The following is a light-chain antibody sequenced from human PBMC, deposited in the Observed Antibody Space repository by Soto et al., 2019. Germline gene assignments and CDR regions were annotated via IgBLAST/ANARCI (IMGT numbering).Light chain of an antibody. CDR2: AAS. Sequence: DIQLTQSPSFLSASVGDRVTITCRASQGISSYLAWYQQKPGKPPKRLIYAASTLQSGVPSRFSGSGSETDFTLTISSLQPEDFATYYCQQLNSYPFLTFGGGTKVEIK. V-gene: IGKV1-9*01. CDR1: QGISSY. CDR3: QQLNSYPFLT. J-gene: IGKJ4*01.